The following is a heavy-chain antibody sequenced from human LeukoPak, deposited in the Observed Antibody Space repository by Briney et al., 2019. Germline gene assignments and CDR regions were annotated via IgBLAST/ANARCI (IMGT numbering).Heavy chain of an antibody. D-gene: IGHD3-10*01. CDR3: ARAGAWQIDP. J-gene: IGHJ5*02. CDR2: IFYTGST. CDR1: GGSISSYY. V-gene: IGHV4-59*01. Sequence: PSETLSLTCTVSGGSISSYYWSWIRQPSGKGLEWIGYIFYTGSTNYNPSLKSRVTISVDKSKNQFSLKLRSVTAADTAVYYCARAGAWQIDPWGQGTLVTVSS.